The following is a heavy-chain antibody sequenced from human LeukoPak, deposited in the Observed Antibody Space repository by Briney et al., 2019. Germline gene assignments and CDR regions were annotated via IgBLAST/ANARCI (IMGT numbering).Heavy chain of an antibody. CDR3: AKDRRVYGMDV. CDR2: ISYDGSNK. CDR1: GFTFSSYG. J-gene: IGHJ6*02. Sequence: GGSLRLSCAASGFTFSSYGMHWVRQAPGKGLEWVAVISYDGSNKYYADSVKGRFTISRDNSKNTLYLQMNSLRAEDTAVYYCAKDRRVYGMDVWGQGTTVTVSS. V-gene: IGHV3-30*18.